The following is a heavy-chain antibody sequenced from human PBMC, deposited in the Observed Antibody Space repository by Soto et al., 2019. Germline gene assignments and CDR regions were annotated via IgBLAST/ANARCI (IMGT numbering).Heavy chain of an antibody. J-gene: IGHJ4*02. CDR2: ISSRASTI. CDR1: GFTFSNYY. Sequence: QVPLVESGGGLVKPGGSLRLSCAASGFTFSNYYMSWIRQAPGKGLEWVSYISSRASTIFYADSVKGRFTISRDNVKIALYLQMNSLRAEDTAVYYCASGTNGAFFVYWGQGILGAVSS. D-gene: IGHD2-8*01. CDR3: ASGTNGAFFVY. V-gene: IGHV3-11*01.